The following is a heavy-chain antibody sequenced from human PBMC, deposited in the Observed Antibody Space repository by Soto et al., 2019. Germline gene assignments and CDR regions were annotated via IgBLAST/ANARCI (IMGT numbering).Heavy chain of an antibody. D-gene: IGHD1-26*01. Sequence: QVQLQESGPGLVKPSETVSLTCTVSGGSISSYYWSWIRQPPGKGLEWIGYIYYSGSTNYNPSLKSRVTISVDTSKNQFSLKLTSVTAADTAVYYCARRYGGNFDYWGQGTLVTVSS. CDR3: ARRYGGNFDY. J-gene: IGHJ4*02. CDR1: GGSISSYY. V-gene: IGHV4-59*01. CDR2: IYYSGST.